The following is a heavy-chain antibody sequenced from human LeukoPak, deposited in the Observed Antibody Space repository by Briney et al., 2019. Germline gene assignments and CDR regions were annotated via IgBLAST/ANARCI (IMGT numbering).Heavy chain of an antibody. V-gene: IGHV3-30*04. CDR2: IGYDGTHK. J-gene: IGHJ4*02. D-gene: IGHD2/OR15-2a*01. CDR1: GFIFSRHA. CDR3: ARDMVIGAPDYFDY. Sequence: PGGSLRLSCTASGFIFSRHAMHWVRQAPGKGLEWVAVIGYDGTHKYYADSVKGRFTISRDDSKNTLYPQMDSLRTEDTAVYYCARDMVIGAPDYFDYWGQGTLVTVSS.